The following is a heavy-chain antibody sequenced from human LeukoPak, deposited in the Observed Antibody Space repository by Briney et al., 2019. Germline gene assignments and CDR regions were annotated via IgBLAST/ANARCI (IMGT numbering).Heavy chain of an antibody. J-gene: IGHJ4*02. CDR2: VKRKTDGGTT. CDR3: TTDGVGVEGATYDN. CDR1: GFTFSHAW. D-gene: IGHD1-26*01. V-gene: IGHV3-15*01. Sequence: GGSLRLSCAASGFTFSHAWMSWVRQAPGKGLEWVGRVKRKTDGGTTDYAAPVKGRFSISRDDAKNMLFLQMNSLKTEDTAVYYCTTDGVGVEGATYDNWGQGTLVSVSS.